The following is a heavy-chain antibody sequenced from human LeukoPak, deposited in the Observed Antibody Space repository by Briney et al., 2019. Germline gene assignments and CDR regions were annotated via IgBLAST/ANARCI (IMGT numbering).Heavy chain of an antibody. CDR1: GFTFSSYT. J-gene: IGHJ6*02. CDR2: ISGSGGGT. D-gene: IGHD6-13*01. Sequence: GGSLRLSCAASGFTFSSYTMHWIRQAPGKGLEWVSTISGSGGGTYYADSVKGRFTISRDNSKNTLYLQMNSLRAEDTAVYFCAKSYSSAWYAYSMDVWGQGTTVTVSS. V-gene: IGHV3-23*01. CDR3: AKSYSSAWYAYSMDV.